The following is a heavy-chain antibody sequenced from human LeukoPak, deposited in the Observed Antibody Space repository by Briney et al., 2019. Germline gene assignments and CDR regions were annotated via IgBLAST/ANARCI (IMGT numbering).Heavy chain of an antibody. CDR3: ARDYYGDSISYFDY. J-gene: IGHJ4*02. CDR2: ISYDGSNK. Sequence: PGRSLRLSCAASGFTFSSYAMHWVRQAPGKGLEWVAVISYDGSNKYYADSVKGRFTISRDNSKNTLYLQMNSLRAEDTAVYYGARDYYGDSISYFDYWGQGTLVTVSS. V-gene: IGHV3-30*04. D-gene: IGHD4-17*01. CDR1: GFTFSSYA.